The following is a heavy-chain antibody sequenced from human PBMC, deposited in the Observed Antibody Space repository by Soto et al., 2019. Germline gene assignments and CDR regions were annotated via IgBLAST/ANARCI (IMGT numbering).Heavy chain of an antibody. J-gene: IGHJ4*02. D-gene: IGHD3-3*01. Sequence: GGSLRLSCAASGFTFSSYAMSWVRQAPGKGLEWVSAISGSGGSTYYADSVKGRFTISRDNSKNTLYLQMNSLRAEDTAVYYCAKDANASRPPSKITIFGVVIKFSRNIPFWGQGTLVTVSS. CDR1: GFTFSSYA. CDR3: AKDANASRPPSKITIFGVVIKFSRNIPF. CDR2: ISGSGGST. V-gene: IGHV3-23*01.